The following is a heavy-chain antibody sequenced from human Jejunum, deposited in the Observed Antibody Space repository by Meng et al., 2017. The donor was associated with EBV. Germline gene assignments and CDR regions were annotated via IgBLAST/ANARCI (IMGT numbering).Heavy chain of an antibody. CDR1: GFSLSTSAVG. Sequence: QITLKESGPTLVKPTQTLTLTCTFSGFSLSTSAVGVGWIRQPPEKALEWLALIYGGDDKHYSPSLKSRLTITMDTSKNQVVLTMIDMDPVDTATYYCAHRVRDTVNFDYWGQGTLVTVSS. CDR2: IYGGDDK. J-gene: IGHJ4*02. D-gene: IGHD3-22*01. CDR3: AHRVRDTVNFDY. V-gene: IGHV2-5*02.